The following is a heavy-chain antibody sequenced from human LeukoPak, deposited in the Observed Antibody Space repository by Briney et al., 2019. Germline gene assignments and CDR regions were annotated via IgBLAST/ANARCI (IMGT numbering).Heavy chain of an antibody. CDR3: ARGAYDSSGYYGH. Sequence: PSETLSLTCTVSGGSISSYYWSWIRQPPGKGLEWIGYIYYSGSTNYNPSLKSRVTISVDTSENQFSLKLSSVTAADTAVYYCARGAYDSSGYYGHWGQGTLVTVSS. CDR1: GGSISSYY. D-gene: IGHD3-22*01. CDR2: IYYSGST. J-gene: IGHJ4*02. V-gene: IGHV4-59*01.